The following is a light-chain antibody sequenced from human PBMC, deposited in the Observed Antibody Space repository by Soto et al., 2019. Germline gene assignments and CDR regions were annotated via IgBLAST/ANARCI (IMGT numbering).Light chain of an antibody. J-gene: IGKJ1*01. CDR2: AAS. Sequence: DIQMTQSPSSLSASVGDRVTITCRASQSISSYVNWYQQKPGKAPKLLIYAASSLQSGVPSRFSGSGSGTDFTLTISSLQTEDFATYYGQQSYSTPRTFGQGTKVESK. CDR1: QSISSY. CDR3: QQSYSTPRT. V-gene: IGKV1-39*01.